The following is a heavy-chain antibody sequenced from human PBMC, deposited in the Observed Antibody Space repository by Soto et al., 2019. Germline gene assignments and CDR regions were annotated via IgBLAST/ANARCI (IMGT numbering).Heavy chain of an antibody. CDR1: GGSISSYY. D-gene: IGHD6-19*01. V-gene: IGHV4-59*01. Sequence: QVQLQESGPGLVKPSETLYLTCTVSGGSISSYYWSWLRQPPGKGLEWIGYIYYSGSTNYNPSLKSRVTISLDTSKNQFSLKLSSVTAADTAVYYCARYSSGCNNWFDPWGQGTLVTVSS. CDR3: ARYSSGCNNWFDP. CDR2: IYYSGST. J-gene: IGHJ5*02.